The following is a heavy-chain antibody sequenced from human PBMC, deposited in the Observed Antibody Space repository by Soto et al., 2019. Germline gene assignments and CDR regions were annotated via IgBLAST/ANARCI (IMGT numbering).Heavy chain of an antibody. CDR3: ARRVCSTSCYYYYYGMDV. Sequence: EASVKVSCKASRYTFTSYGISWVRQSPEQGPEWMGWISAYNGNTNYAQKLQGRVTMTTDTSTSTAYMELRSLRSDDTAVYYCARRVCSTSCYYYYYGMDVWGQGTTVTVSS. V-gene: IGHV1-18*01. D-gene: IGHD2-2*01. J-gene: IGHJ6*02. CDR2: ISAYNGNT. CDR1: RYTFTSYG.